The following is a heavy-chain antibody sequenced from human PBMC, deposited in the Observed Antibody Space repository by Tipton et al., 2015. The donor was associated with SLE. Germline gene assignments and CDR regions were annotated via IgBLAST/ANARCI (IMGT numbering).Heavy chain of an antibody. D-gene: IGHD1-26*01. V-gene: IGHV4-39*06. CDR1: GGSISSSSYY. J-gene: IGHJ3*02. CDR3: ARDFWSQIVGAGGAFHN. Sequence: TLSLTCTVSGGSISSSSYYWGWIRQPPGKGLEWIGSIYYSGSTYYNPSLKSPGTISVDTSKNQLTLKLSSVPAADTAVYYCARDFWSQIVGAGGAFHNWGQGTMVTVSS. CDR2: IYYSGST.